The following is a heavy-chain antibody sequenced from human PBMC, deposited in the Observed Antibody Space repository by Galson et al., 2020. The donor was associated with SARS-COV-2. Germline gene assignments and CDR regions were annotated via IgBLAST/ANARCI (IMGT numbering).Heavy chain of an antibody. CDR2: IWYDGSNK. Sequence: TGGSLRLSCAASGFTFSSYGMHWVRQAPGKGLEWVAVIWYDGSNKYYADSVKGRFTISRDNSKNTLYLQMNSLRAEDTAVYYCARDIVVVPAAPPDIWCQGSMVTVSS. V-gene: IGHV3-33*01. D-gene: IGHD2-2*01. CDR3: ARDIVVVPAAPPDI. CDR1: GFTFSSYG. J-gene: IGHJ3*02.